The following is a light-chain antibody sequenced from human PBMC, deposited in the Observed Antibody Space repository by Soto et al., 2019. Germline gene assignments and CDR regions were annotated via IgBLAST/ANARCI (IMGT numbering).Light chain of an antibody. J-gene: IGKJ2*01. Sequence: VVMTQSPLSLPVTLGQPASISCRSSQTLVHSDGNTYLNWFQQRPGKSPRRLIFDISNRDSGVPDRFSGSGSGTDFTLKISRVEAEDVGLYYCMQHSHWPHTFGQGTKLEIK. CDR2: DIS. V-gene: IGKV2-30*02. CDR3: MQHSHWPHT. CDR1: QTLVHSDGNTY.